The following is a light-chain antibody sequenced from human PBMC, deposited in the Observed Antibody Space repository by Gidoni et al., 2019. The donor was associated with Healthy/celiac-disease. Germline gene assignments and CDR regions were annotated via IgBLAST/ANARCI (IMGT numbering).Light chain of an antibody. CDR1: QRVISY. V-gene: IGKV3-11*01. CDR3: QQGSNWIST. J-gene: IGKJ3*01. CDR2: DAS. Sequence: DIVLTQSPATLSLSPGERATLSCGASQRVISYLPWYQQKPGQAPRLLIYDASNRATGIPARFRGSGSGTGFTLTISSLGPEGFAGYYWQQGSNWISTFGPGTKVDIK.